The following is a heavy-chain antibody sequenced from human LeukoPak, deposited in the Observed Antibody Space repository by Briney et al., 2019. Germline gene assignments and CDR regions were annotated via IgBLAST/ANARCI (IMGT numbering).Heavy chain of an antibody. V-gene: IGHV3-30*02. Sequence: SVKGRFTISRDNSKNTLYLQMNSLRAEDTAVYYCAKGDYYDSSGLPFDPWGQGTLVTVSP. D-gene: IGHD3-22*01. CDR3: AKGDYYDSSGLPFDP. J-gene: IGHJ5*02.